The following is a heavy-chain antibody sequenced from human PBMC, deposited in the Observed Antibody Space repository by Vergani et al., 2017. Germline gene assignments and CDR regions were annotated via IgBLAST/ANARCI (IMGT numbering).Heavy chain of an antibody. CDR3: AREYSSSVGFLAD. Sequence: QVQLQESGPGLVKPSQTLSLTCTVSGGSFSTGGQSWTWLRQSAGKGLEWIGRIYTSESTNYNPSLKSRVTMSVDTSKNQFSLKLSSVTAADTAVYYCAREYSSSVGFLADWGQGTLVTVSS. CDR1: GGSFSTGGQS. V-gene: IGHV4-61*02. J-gene: IGHJ4*02. D-gene: IGHD6-6*01. CDR2: IYTSEST.